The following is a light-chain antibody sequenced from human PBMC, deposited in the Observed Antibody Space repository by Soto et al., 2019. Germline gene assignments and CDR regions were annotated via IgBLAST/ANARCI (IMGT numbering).Light chain of an antibody. CDR3: LQHSSYPYA. J-gene: IGKJ2*01. CDR2: AAN. Sequence: DIQMTQSPSSLSASVGARVTITCRASQDIRNDLGWHQQKPGKAPKRLIDAANSLQSGVPSRFTGSGSWAEFPLAISSQQPGDSSTYYCLQHSSYPYALGQGKKLEIK. V-gene: IGKV1-17*01. CDR1: QDIRND.